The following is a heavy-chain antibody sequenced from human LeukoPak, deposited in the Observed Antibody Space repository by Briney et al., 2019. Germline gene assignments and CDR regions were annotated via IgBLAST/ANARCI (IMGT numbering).Heavy chain of an antibody. CDR2: IYTSGST. CDR1: GGSISSYY. D-gene: IGHD2-21*02. J-gene: IGHJ3*02. Sequence: SETLSLTCAVSGGSISSYYWSCIRQPAGKGLEWIGRIYTSGSTNYNPSLKSRVTMSVDTSKNQFSLKLSSVTAADTAVYYCARLPGGDSSSVVAFDIWGQGTMVTVSS. CDR3: ARLPGGDSSSVVAFDI. V-gene: IGHV4-59*10.